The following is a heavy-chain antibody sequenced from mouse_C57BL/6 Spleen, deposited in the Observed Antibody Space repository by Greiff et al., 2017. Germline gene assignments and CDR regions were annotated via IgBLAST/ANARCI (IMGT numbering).Heavy chain of an antibody. V-gene: IGHV7-3*01. CDR1: GFTFTDYY. J-gene: IGHJ2*01. Sequence: VQGVESGGGLVQPGGSLSLSCAASGFTFTDYYMSWVRQPPGKALEWLGFIRNKANGYTTEYSASVKGRFTISSDNSQSILYLQMNALRAEDSATYYCASRSSYDYFDYWGQGTTLTVSS. D-gene: IGHD1-1*01. CDR3: ASRSSYDYFDY. CDR2: IRNKANGYTT.